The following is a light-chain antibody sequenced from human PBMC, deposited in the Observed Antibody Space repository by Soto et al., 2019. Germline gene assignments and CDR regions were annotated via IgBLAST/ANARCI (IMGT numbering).Light chain of an antibody. CDR1: QSVSSSY. V-gene: IGKV3-20*01. CDR2: GAS. CDR3: XXYGSSHT. Sequence: IVLTQSPGTLSLSPGERATLSCRASQSVSSSYLAWYQQKPGQAPRLLIYGASSRATGIPDRFSGSGSGTDFTLTISRLEPEDFAVXXCXXYGSSHTXXGGTKVEIK. J-gene: IGKJ4*01.